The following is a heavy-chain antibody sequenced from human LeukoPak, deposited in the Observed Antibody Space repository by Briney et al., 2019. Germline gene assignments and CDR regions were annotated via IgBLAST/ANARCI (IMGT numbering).Heavy chain of an antibody. CDR1: GFTFSTSW. J-gene: IGHJ4*02. CDR3: VRALAGSSDY. D-gene: IGHD6-19*01. V-gene: IGHV3-74*01. CDR2: INPDGSIT. Sequence: GGSLRLSCAASGFTFSTSWMHWVRQAPGKGLVWVSRINPDGSITNYADSVEGRFTISRDIAKNTLYLQMNSLRVEDTAVYFCVRALAGSSDYWGQGTLVTVSS.